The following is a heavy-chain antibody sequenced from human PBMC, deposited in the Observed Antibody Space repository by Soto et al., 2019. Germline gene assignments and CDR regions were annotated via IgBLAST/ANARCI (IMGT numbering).Heavy chain of an antibody. Sequence: EVQLLESGGGLVQPGGSLRLSCAASGFTFSSYAMSWVRQAPGKGLEWVSAISGSGGSTYYADSVKGRFTISRDNSKNTLYLQMNSLRAEDTAVYYCAKDFMCSGGSCYYFDYWGQGTLVTVSS. J-gene: IGHJ4*02. CDR1: GFTFSSYA. V-gene: IGHV3-23*01. D-gene: IGHD2-15*01. CDR3: AKDFMCSGGSCYYFDY. CDR2: ISGSGGST.